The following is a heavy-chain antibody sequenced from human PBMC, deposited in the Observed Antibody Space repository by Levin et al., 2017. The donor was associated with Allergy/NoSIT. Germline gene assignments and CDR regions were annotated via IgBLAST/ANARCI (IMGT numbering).Heavy chain of an antibody. V-gene: IGHV3-43*01. CDR3: AKDMGGGYYLTIDY. CDR1: GFTFDDYT. CDR2: ISWDGGST. Sequence: GGSLRLSCAASGFTFDDYTMHWVRQAPGKGLEWVSLISWDGGSTYYADSVKGRFTISRDNSKNSLYLQMNSLRTEDTALYYCAKDMGGGYYLTIDYWGQGTLVTVSS. J-gene: IGHJ4*02. D-gene: IGHD3-10*01.